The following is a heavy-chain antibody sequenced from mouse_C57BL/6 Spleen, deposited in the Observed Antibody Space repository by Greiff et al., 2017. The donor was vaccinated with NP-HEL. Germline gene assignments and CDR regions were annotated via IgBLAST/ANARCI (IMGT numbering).Heavy chain of an antibody. CDR2: ISSGSSTI. CDR1: GFTFSDYG. D-gene: IGHD6-5*01. Sequence: VQLKESGGGLVKPGGSLKLSCAASGFTFSDYGMHWVRQAPEKGLEWVAYISSGSSTIYYADTVKGRFTISRDNAKNTLFLQMTSLRSEDTAMYYCARPLFYAMDYWGQGTSVTVSS. J-gene: IGHJ4*01. CDR3: ARPLFYAMDY. V-gene: IGHV5-17*01.